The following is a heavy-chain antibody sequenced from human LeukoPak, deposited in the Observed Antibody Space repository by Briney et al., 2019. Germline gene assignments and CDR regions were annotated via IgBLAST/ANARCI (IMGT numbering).Heavy chain of an antibody. D-gene: IGHD6-19*01. Sequence: GGSLRLSCSASGFTFSSYGVHWVRQAPGKGLEWMAFIRKDAGKTYYADSVKGRFSISRDISKNTLYLQMNSLRAEDTAVYYCARVRLGEISGWYIFEYWGQGTLVTVSS. J-gene: IGHJ4*02. CDR2: IRKDAGKT. CDR1: GFTFSSYG. CDR3: ARVRLGEISGWYIFEY. V-gene: IGHV3-30*02.